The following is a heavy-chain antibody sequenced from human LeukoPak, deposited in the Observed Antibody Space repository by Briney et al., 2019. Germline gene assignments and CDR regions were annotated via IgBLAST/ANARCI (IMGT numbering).Heavy chain of an antibody. V-gene: IGHV3-48*01. J-gene: IGHJ4*02. CDR1: GFTFSSYS. Sequence: PGGSLRLSCAASGFTFSSYSMSWVRQAPGKGLEWVSYISSSSSTIYYADSVKGRFTISRDNAKNSLYLQMNSLRAEDTAVYYCARDVPKYSSGWYPVDYFDYWGQGTLVTVSS. CDR3: ARDVPKYSSGWYPVDYFDY. D-gene: IGHD6-19*01. CDR2: ISSSSSTI.